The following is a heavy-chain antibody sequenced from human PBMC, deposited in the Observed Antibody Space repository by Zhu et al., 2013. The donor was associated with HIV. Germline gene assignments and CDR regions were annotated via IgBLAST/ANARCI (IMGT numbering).Heavy chain of an antibody. D-gene: IGHD1-26*01. CDR3: ARDPVGATGRYYYYGMDV. V-gene: IGHV1-8*01. J-gene: IGHJ6*02. CDR1: GYTFTSYD. Sequence: QVQLVQSGAEVKKPGASVKVSCKASGYTFTSYDINWVRQATGQGLEWMGWMNPNSGNTGYAQKFQGRVTMTRNTSISTAYMELSSLRSEDTAVYYCARDPVGATGRYYYYGMDVWGQGTTVTVSS. CDR2: MNPNSGNT.